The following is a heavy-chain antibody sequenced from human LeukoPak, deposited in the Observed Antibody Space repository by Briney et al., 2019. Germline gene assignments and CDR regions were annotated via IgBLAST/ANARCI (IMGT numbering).Heavy chain of an antibody. J-gene: IGHJ6*02. CDR2: IYHSGST. CDR1: GGSISNYY. D-gene: IGHD1-26*01. V-gene: IGHV4-38-2*02. Sequence: SETLSLTCTVSGGSISNYYWGWIRQPPGKGLEWIGSIYHSGSTYYKPSLKSRVTISVDTSKNQFSLKLSSVTAADTAVYYCASPEDSGSYYNYYYYGMDVWGQGTTVTVSS. CDR3: ASPEDSGSYYNYYYYGMDV.